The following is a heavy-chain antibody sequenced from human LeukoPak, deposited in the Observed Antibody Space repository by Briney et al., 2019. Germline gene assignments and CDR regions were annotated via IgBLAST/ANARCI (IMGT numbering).Heavy chain of an antibody. J-gene: IGHJ4*02. CDR2: ISATTGST. D-gene: IGHD2-15*01. CDR1: GFTLTNYV. CDR3: AKGRRGSGGYPYFDY. V-gene: IGHV3-23*01. Sequence: PGGSLRLSCAASGFTLTNYVMSWVRQAPGKGLKWVSAISATTGSTSYADSVKGRFTISRDNSENTLYLQISSLRAEDTAVYYCAKGRRGSGGYPYFDYWGQGTLVTVSS.